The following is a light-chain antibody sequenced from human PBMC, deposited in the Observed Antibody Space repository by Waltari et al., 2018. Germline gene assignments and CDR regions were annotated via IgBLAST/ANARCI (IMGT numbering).Light chain of an antibody. CDR3: GTWDNNLNALV. CDR2: ESE. V-gene: IGLV1-51*02. Sequence: QSVLPQPPSVSAAPGQKVIISCSGSTPNIVNHYVSWYQQFPGAAPKVFIYESEKRPSGIPDRFSGSKSGTSASLGITGLQTGDEAAYYCGTWDNNLNALVFGGGTKLTVL. J-gene: IGLJ2*01. CDR1: TPNIVNHY.